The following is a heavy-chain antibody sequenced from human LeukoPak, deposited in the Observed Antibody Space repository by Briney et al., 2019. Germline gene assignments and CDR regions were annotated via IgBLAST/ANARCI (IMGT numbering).Heavy chain of an antibody. Sequence: ASVKVACKASGYIFTEYDNNWVRQAAGQGPELMGWINPNSYNKAYTGKFQGRLTMTTNTSTTTVYMELSSLRSEDTAIYYCARGATFQRQALAYWGQGTLVIVSS. CDR3: ARGATFQRQALAY. V-gene: IGHV1-8*01. D-gene: IGHD3-16*01. J-gene: IGHJ4*02. CDR1: GYIFTEYD. CDR2: INPNSYNK.